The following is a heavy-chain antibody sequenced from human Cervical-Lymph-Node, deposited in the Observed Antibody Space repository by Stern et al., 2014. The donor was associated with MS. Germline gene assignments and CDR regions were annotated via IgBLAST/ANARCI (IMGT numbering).Heavy chain of an antibody. CDR3: AREALLGGNYYALDV. CDR1: GGTFSSYT. Sequence: VQLVQSGAEVKKPGSSGKGSCKAFGGTFSSYTMSWVRHAPGQGLEWMGRSTPIFGTANYAQKFQDRVTITADKFTGTAYMALNSLRSEDTAVYYCAREALLGGNYYALDVWGQGTTVTVSS. V-gene: IGHV1-69*06. D-gene: IGHD2-15*01. CDR2: STPIFGTA. J-gene: IGHJ6*02.